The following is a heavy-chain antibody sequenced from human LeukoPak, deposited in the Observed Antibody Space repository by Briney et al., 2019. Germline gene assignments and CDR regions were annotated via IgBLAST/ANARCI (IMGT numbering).Heavy chain of an antibody. D-gene: IGHD3-22*01. J-gene: IGHJ4*02. CDR3: ARDGRYYDSSGDEEIDH. Sequence: ASVKVSCKASGYTFTSYGISWVRQAPGQGLEWMGWISAYNGNTNYAQKLQGRVTMTTDTSTSTAYMELRSLRSDDTAVYYCARDGRYYDSSGDEEIDHWGQGTLVTVSS. CDR2: ISAYNGNT. V-gene: IGHV1-18*01. CDR1: GYTFTSYG.